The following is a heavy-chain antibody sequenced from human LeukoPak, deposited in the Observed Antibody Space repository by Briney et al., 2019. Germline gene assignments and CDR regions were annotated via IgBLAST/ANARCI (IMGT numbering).Heavy chain of an antibody. Sequence: SETLSLTCTVSGGSVSDYYWSWIRQSPGKGLEWIGYIYYTGSTSYNPSLRSRVTMSADTSKNQFSLKLSSVTAADTAVYYCASTWSYDSSGYYYGGPYYFDYWGQGTLVTVSS. CDR1: GGSVSDYY. CDR3: ASTWSYDSSGYYYGGPYYFDY. V-gene: IGHV4-59*02. D-gene: IGHD3-22*01. CDR2: IYYTGST. J-gene: IGHJ4*02.